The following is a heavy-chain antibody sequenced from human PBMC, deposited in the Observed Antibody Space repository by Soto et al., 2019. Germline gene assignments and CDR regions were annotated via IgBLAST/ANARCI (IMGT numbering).Heavy chain of an antibody. CDR3: AKDQKIGTSYYYYGMDV. D-gene: IGHD3-10*01. CDR1: GFTFDDYA. Sequence: PGGSLRLSCAASGFTFDDYAMHWVRQGPGKCLEWVSGISWNSANIVYAASVKGRFTISRDNAKNSLYLQMNSLRAEDTALYYCAKDQKIGTSYYYYGMDVWGQGXTVTVSS. V-gene: IGHV3-9*01. CDR2: ISWNSANI. J-gene: IGHJ6*02.